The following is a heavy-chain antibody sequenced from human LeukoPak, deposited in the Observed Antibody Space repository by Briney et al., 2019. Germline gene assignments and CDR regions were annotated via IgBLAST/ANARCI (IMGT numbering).Heavy chain of an antibody. Sequence: GGSLRLSCAASGFTVSSNYMSWVRQAPGKGLEWVSVIYSGGSTYYADSVKGRFTISRDNSKNTLYLQMNSLRAVDTAVYYCARLSYGDYVVYWGQGTLVTVSS. CDR3: ARLSYGDYVVY. J-gene: IGHJ4*02. V-gene: IGHV3-53*01. CDR2: IYSGGST. D-gene: IGHD4-17*01. CDR1: GFTVSSNY.